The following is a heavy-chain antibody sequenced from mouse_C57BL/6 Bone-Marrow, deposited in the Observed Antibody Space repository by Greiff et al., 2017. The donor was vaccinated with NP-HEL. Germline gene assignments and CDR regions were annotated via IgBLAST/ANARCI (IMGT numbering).Heavy chain of an antibody. CDR3: ARRLRRGDWYFDV. Sequence: QVQLQQPGAELVKPGASVKLSCKASGYTFTSYWMHWVKQRPGRGLEWIGRIDPNSGGTKYNEKFKSKATLTVDTPSSTAYMQLSSLTSEDSAVYYCARRLRRGDWYFDVWGTGTTVTVSS. CDR2: IDPNSGGT. V-gene: IGHV1-72*01. D-gene: IGHD2-2*01. J-gene: IGHJ1*03. CDR1: GYTFTSYW.